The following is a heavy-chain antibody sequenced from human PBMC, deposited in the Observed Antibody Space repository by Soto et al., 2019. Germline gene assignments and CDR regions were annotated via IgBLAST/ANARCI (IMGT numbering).Heavy chain of an antibody. J-gene: IGHJ2*01. CDR2: LIPIFGTA. V-gene: IGHV1-69*05. CDR1: GGTFSSYA. Sequence: QVQLVQSGAEVKKPGSSVKVSCKASGGTFSSYAISWGRQAPGHGLEWMGGLIPIFGTANYAQKFQARVTXTXYESTSIAYMEPGSLRSEDTAVDYCARVVTVVKSFHYWYFDLWGRGTLVTVSS. D-gene: IGHD2-15*01. CDR3: ARVVTVVKSFHYWYFDL.